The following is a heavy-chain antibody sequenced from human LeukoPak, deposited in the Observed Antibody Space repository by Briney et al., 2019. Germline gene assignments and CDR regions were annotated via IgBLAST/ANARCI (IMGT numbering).Heavy chain of an antibody. D-gene: IGHD3-10*01. CDR2: ISSVGHTN. Sequence: PVGSLRLSCTASGFTFSSFGMHWVRQAPGKGLEWVTAISSVGHTNKSADSVKGRFTISRDNSKNTLYLQMHSLREDDTAVYYCAKEVGWFNAFDVWGQGTMVPVSS. J-gene: IGHJ3*01. V-gene: IGHV3-30*18. CDR1: GFTFSSFG. CDR3: AKEVGWFNAFDV.